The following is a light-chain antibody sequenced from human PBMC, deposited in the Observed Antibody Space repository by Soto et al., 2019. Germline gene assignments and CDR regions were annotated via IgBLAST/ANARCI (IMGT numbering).Light chain of an antibody. Sequence: VLTQPASVSGSPGQSITISCTGTNSDVGTHNLVSWYQQHPGKAPKLIIYEGTKRPSGVSNRFSGSKSGNTASLTISGLQAEDEADYYCCSYALLFGTGTKVTVL. CDR2: EGT. CDR1: NSDVGTHNL. V-gene: IGLV2-23*01. CDR3: CSYALL. J-gene: IGLJ1*01.